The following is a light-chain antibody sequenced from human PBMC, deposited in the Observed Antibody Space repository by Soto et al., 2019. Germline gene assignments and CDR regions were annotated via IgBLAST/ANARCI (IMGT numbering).Light chain of an antibody. CDR3: QQTSSFPFT. J-gene: IGKJ4*01. V-gene: IGKV1-12*02. CDR1: QGLVNW. CDR2: AAS. Sequence: DIQVTQSPSSVSASVGDRVTITCRASQGLVNWLAWYQQKPGKAPKLLIYAASSFQSGVPSRFSGSGSGTDFTLTISSLQPEDFATYYCQQTSSFPFTFGGGTKVEIK.